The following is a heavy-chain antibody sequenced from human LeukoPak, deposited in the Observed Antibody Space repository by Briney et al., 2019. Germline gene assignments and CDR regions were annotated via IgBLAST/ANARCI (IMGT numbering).Heavy chain of an antibody. J-gene: IGHJ5*02. D-gene: IGHD3-10*01. V-gene: IGHV4-34*01. CDR1: GGSFSGYY. Sequence: SETLSLTCAVYGGSFSGYYWSWIRQPPGKGLEWIGEINHSGSTNYNPSLKSRVTISVDTSKNQFSLKLSSVTAADTAVYYCASSGLLSPFDPWGQGTLVTVSS. CDR2: INHSGST. CDR3: ASSGLLSPFDP.